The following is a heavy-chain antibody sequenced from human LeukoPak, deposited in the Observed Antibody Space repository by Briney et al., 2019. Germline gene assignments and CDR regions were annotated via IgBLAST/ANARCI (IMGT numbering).Heavy chain of an antibody. CDR2: MSGSGSAT. D-gene: IGHD2-21*01. J-gene: IGHJ6*03. V-gene: IGHV3-23*01. Sequence: RWALRQSCVSTVFIFSRFAMSWLRQPPGTGLAWVSTMSGSGSATYYADSVKGRFTTSRDNSKDTLYLQMDNVRADDTAVYYCAKHLGSHSFLFYYMDVWGKGTSVIVSS. CDR3: AKHLGSHSFLFYYMDV. CDR1: VFIFSRFA.